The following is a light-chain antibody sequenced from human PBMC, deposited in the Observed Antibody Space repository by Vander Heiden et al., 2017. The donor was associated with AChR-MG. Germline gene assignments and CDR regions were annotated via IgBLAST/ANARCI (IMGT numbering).Light chain of an antibody. J-gene: IGKJ4*01. V-gene: IGKV3-20*01. CDR3: QQYGDA. CDR1: QNVGGH. CDR2: DTF. Sequence: TQSPGTLSLSAGERATLSCRASQNVGGHIAWYQHKPGQAPRLLIYDTFNRATGIPDRFIGSGSGTDFTLTTSRVEPEDFAVYYCQQYGDAFGGGTKVEIK.